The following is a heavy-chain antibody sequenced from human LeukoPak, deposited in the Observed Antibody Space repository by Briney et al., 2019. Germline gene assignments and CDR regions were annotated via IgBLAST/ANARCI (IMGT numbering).Heavy chain of an antibody. V-gene: IGHV4-61*08. D-gene: IGHD3-3*01. CDR3: AREWSAFDY. J-gene: IGHJ4*02. CDR1: GDPISSHSGYK. Sequence: SETLSLTCTVSGDPISSHSGYKWNWIRQAPGKGLEWIGYVYYSGTTSYNPSVNSRVTISVDTSKNQFSLKLTSVTAADTAVYYCAREWSAFDYWGQGTLVTVSS. CDR2: VYYSGTT.